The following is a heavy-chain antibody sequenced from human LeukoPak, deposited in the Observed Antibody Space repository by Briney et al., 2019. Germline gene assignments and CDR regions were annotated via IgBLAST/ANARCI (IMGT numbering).Heavy chain of an antibody. CDR3: ARLKLPYYYDSSGQIKGYYFDY. CDR2: IYYSGST. J-gene: IGHJ4*02. V-gene: IGHV4-59*01. CDR1: GGSFSGYY. Sequence: SETLSLTCAVYGGSFSGYYWSWIRQPPGKGLEWIGYIYYSGSTNYNPSLKSRVTISVDTSKNQFSLKLSSVTAADTAVYYCARLKLPYYYDSSGQIKGYYFDYWGQGTLVTVSS. D-gene: IGHD3-22*01.